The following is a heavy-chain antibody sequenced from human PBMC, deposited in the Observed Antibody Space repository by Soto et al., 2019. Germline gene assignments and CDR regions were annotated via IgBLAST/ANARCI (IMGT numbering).Heavy chain of an antibody. V-gene: IGHV5-51*01. J-gene: IGHJ6*02. CDR3: ARGGLVAVAEIYYYYYGMDV. CDR2: IYPGDSDT. Sequence: GESLKVSCKGSGYSFTSYWIGWVRQMPGKGLEWVGIIYPGDSDTRYSPSFQGQVTISADKSISTAYLQWSSLKASDTAMYYCARGGLVAVAEIYYYYYGMDVWGQGTTVTVSS. D-gene: IGHD6-19*01. CDR1: GYSFTSYW.